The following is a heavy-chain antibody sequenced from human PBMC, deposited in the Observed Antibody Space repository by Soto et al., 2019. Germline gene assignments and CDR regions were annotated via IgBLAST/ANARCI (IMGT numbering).Heavy chain of an antibody. V-gene: IGHV3-11*05. J-gene: IGHJ6*02. CDR1: EFTFSDYY. D-gene: IGHD2-21*01. CDR3: VRDRLDYAMDV. CDR2: ISSSSSYT. Sequence: TGGSLRLSCAASEFTFSDYYMSWIRQAPGKGLEWVSYISSSSSYTNYADSVKGRFTISRDNAKNSLYLQMNSLRAEDTAVYYCVRDRLDYAMDVWGQGTAVTVSS.